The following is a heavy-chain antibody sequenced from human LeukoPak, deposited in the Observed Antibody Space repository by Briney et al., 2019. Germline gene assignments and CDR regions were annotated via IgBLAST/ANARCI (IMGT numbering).Heavy chain of an antibody. V-gene: IGHV1-2*02. J-gene: IGHJ4*02. Sequence: ASVKVSCKASGYTFTGYYMHWVRQAPGQGLEWMGWINPNSGGTNYAQKFQGRVTMTSDTSSSTAYMELSRLRSDDTAVYYCATGGSPIAVAGTGILNYFDYWCQGTLVTVSS. CDR3: ATGGSPIAVAGTGILNYFDY. CDR1: GYTFTGYY. D-gene: IGHD6-19*01. CDR2: INPNSGGT.